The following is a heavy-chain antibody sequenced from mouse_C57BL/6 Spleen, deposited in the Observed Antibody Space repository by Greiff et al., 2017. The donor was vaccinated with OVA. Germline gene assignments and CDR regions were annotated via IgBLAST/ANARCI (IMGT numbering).Heavy chain of an antibody. V-gene: IGHV5-17*01. CDR2: ISSGSSTI. CDR1: GFTFSDYG. CDR3: ARPRDYEGFAY. Sequence: EVKLMESGGGLVKPGGSLKLSCAASGFTFSDYGMHWVRQAPETGLEWVAYISSGSSTIYYADTVKGRFTISRDNAKNTLFLQMTSLRSEDTAMYYCARPRDYEGFAYWGQGTLVTVSA. D-gene: IGHD2-4*01. J-gene: IGHJ3*01.